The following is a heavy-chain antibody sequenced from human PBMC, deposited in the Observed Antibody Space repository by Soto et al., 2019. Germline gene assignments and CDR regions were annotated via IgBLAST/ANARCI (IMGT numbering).Heavy chain of an antibody. Sequence: HVQLVESGGGVVQPGRSLRLSCAVSGFNFDSYGMHWVRQAPGKGLEWVAVISYDGSHKASADSVKGRFAISRDNSKNILFLQMNSLRVEDTAVYYCAKDLVQTSSSPAAWGQGTLVTVSS. CDR1: GFNFDSYG. D-gene: IGHD6-6*01. V-gene: IGHV3-30*18. CDR2: ISYDGSHK. CDR3: AKDLVQTSSSPAA. J-gene: IGHJ5*02.